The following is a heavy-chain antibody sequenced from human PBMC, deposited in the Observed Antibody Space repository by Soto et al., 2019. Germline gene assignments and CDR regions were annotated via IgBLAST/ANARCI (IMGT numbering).Heavy chain of an antibody. CDR2: ITRSSSYI. J-gene: IGHJ4*02. CDR3: ARDDGWRLIVY. V-gene: IGHV3-21*06. CDR1: GFAFNTYS. Sequence: EVQLVESGGGPVKPGGSLRLSCAASGFAFNTYSMNWVRQAPGKGLEWVAFITRSSSYIYYADSVRGRFTLSRDNAKNSLYLQMNSLRAEDTAIYYCARDDGWRLIVYWVKGTLVTVSS. D-gene: IGHD2-15*01.